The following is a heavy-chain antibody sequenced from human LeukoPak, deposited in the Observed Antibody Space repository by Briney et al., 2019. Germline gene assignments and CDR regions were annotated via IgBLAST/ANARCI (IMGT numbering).Heavy chain of an antibody. J-gene: IGHJ5*02. CDR2: INPNSGGT. Sequence: GASVKVSCKASGYTFTGYYMHWVRQAPGQGLEWMGWINPNSGGTNYAQKFQGRVTMTRDTSISTAYMELSRLRSDDTAVYYCARAFRSFGWSPKPWFDPWGQGTLATVSS. V-gene: IGHV1-2*02. CDR1: GYTFTGYY. D-gene: IGHD3-3*01. CDR3: ARAFRSFGWSPKPWFDP.